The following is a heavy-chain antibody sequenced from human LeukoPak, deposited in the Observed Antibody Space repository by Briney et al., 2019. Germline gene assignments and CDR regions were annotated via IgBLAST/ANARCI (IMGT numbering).Heavy chain of an antibody. Sequence: GGSLRLSCAASGFTFSSYGMHWVRQAPGKGLEWVSAINNSGGSTYYADSVKGRFTISRDNSKNTLYLQMNSLRAEDTAVYYCARGRWWSSGWYYFDYWGQGTLVTVSS. CDR1: GFTFSSYG. J-gene: IGHJ4*02. V-gene: IGHV3-23*01. CDR2: INNSGGST. D-gene: IGHD6-19*01. CDR3: ARGRWWSSGWYYFDY.